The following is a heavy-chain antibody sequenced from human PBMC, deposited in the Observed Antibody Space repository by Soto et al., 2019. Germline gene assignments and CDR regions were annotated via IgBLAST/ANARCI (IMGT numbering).Heavy chain of an antibody. D-gene: IGHD6-13*01. CDR2: IPSISGGGTT. J-gene: IGHJ4*02. V-gene: IGHV3-15*01. Sequence: PGGSLRLSCVASGFSFTDAWMAWFRQAPGKGPEWVGRIPSISGGGTTAYDAAVRGRFTISRDDSKTTLFLQMNSLKIEDTAVYYCTPDPQHEVPPLPFWGQGTLVTVSS. CDR3: TPDPQHEVPPLPF. CDR1: GFSFTDAW.